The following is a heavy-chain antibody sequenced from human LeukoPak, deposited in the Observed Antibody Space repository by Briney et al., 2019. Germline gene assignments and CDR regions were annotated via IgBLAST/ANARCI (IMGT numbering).Heavy chain of an antibody. V-gene: IGHV3-21*01. CDR1: GFTFSSYS. CDR3: AKVLTCGGGSCYCFDY. Sequence: GGSLRLSCAASGFTFSSYSMNWVRQAPGKGLEWVSSISSSSSYIYYADSVKGRFTISRDNSKNTLYLQMNSLRAEDTAVYYCAKVLTCGGGSCYCFDYWGQGTLVAVSS. CDR2: ISSSSSYI. J-gene: IGHJ4*02. D-gene: IGHD2-15*01.